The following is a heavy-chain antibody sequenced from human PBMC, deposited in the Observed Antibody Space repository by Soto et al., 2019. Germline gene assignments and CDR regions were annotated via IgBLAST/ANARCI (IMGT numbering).Heavy chain of an antibody. CDR1: GFTFSSYA. D-gene: IGHD2-21*02. J-gene: IGHJ4*02. CDR3: ARAPGGDYSTGEFDY. V-gene: IGHV3-30-3*01. Sequence: QVQLVESGGGVVQPGRSLRLSCAASGFTFSSYAMHWVRQAPAKGLEWVAVISYDGSNKYYADSVKGRFTISRDNSKNTLYLQMNSLRAEDTAVYYCARAPGGDYSTGEFDYWGQGTLVTVSS. CDR2: ISYDGSNK.